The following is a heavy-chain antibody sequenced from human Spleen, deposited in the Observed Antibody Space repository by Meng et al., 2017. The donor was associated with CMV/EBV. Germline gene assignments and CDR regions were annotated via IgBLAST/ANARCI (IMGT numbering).Heavy chain of an antibody. CDR1: GFTVSSYA. CDR3: AKAGGDYVWGSYRYMAY. V-gene: IGHV3-23*01. CDR2: ISGSGGDT. D-gene: IGHD3-16*02. J-gene: IGHJ4*02. Sequence: GGSLRLSCAASGFTVSSYAMSWVRQAPGKGLEWVSAISGSGGDTYYADSVKGRFTISRDNSKNTLYLQMNSLRAEDTAVYYCAKAGGDYVWGSYRYMAYWGQGTLVTVSS.